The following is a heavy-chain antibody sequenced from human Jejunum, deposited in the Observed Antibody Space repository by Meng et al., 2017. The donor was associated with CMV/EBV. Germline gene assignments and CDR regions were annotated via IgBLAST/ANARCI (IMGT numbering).Heavy chain of an antibody. V-gene: IGHV3-23*01. J-gene: IGHJ4*02. CDR2: ISSGGASA. CDR3: ARIRSSPGGGD. Sequence: FAASGVTFTSGAMSWVRQAPREELEWVSRISSGGASAYYTDSVKSPFTISGDNSKNTLYLQMNSLRVEDTAVYYCARIRSSPGGGDWGQGTRVTVSS. D-gene: IGHD6-13*01. CDR1: GVTFTSGA.